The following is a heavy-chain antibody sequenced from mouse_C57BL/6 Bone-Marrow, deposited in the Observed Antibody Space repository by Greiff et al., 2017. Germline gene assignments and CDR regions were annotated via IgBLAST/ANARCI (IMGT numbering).Heavy chain of an antibody. Sequence: EVQLQQSGAELVKPGASVKLSCTASGFNIKDYYIHWVKQRTEQGLEWIGRIDPEDGDTKYAPNFQDKATITADPSSNTAYLQLSSLTSEDTAVYYCTRSLIYYGTNYWGQGTTLTVSS. D-gene: IGHD1-1*01. V-gene: IGHV14-2*01. CDR2: IDPEDGDT. CDR3: TRSLIYYGTNY. J-gene: IGHJ2*01. CDR1: GFNIKDYY.